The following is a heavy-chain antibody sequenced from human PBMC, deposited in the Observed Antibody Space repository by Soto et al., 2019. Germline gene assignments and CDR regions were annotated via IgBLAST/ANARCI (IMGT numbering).Heavy chain of an antibody. CDR3: AHRTTTVTWWFVP. Sequence: QITLKESGPTLVKPTQTLTLTCTFSGFSLTTSGVGVGCIRHPPGKALEWLALIYWDDDKVYSPSLNSRLSFTKDTSKNQVVLTMTNMDHADTATYFCAHRTTTVTWWFVPWGQGTLVTVSS. J-gene: IGHJ5*02. CDR2: IYWDDDK. CDR1: GFSLTTSGVG. V-gene: IGHV2-5*02. D-gene: IGHD4-17*01.